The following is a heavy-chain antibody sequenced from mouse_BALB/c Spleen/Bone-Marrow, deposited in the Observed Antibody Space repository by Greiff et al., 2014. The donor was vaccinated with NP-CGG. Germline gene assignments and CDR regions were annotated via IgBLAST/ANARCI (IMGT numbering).Heavy chain of an antibody. CDR2: INPYTGET. CDR3: ARDVGNYYAMDY. D-gene: IGHD2-1*01. CDR1: GFSFTGYT. V-gene: IGHV1-26*01. J-gene: IGHJ4*01. Sequence: VQLQQSGPELVKPGAPMKISCKASGFSFTGYTMNWVKQSHGKSLEWIGLINPYTGETSYNQKFKGKATLTVDKSSSTAYMELLSLTSEDSAVYYCARDVGNYYAMDYWGQGTSVTVSS.